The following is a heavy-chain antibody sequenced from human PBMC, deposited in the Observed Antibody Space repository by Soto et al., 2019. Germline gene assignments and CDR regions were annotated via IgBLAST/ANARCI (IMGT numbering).Heavy chain of an antibody. V-gene: IGHV7-4-1*01. CDR1: GYNFNSHS. Sequence: VQLVQSGSESMQPGASVKVSCRGSGYNFNSHSINWLRQAPGQGLEWLGWINPNTGNPTYEQGFTGRFVFSVDTSVSTVYLQMLSLKADNSAGYSCARDRASWSCDSWGQGTLVTVSS. J-gene: IGHJ4*02. CDR3: ARDRASWSCDS. CDR2: INPNTGNP. D-gene: IGHD1-26*01.